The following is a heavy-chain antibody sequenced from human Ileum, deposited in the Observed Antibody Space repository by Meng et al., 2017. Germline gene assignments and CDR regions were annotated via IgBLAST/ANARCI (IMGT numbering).Heavy chain of an antibody. CDR1: GFSLSTDKVG. Sequence: SGSTLVKPTQTITLTCTFSGFSLSTDKVGVGWIRQPPGKALEWLAIVYWDDYKHFSPSLNSRLTISKDTSKNQVVLTMTNMDPVDTATYYCARGLNGYYLYWGQGTLVTVSS. V-gene: IGHV2-5*02. CDR2: VYWDDYK. CDR3: ARGLNGYYLY. J-gene: IGHJ4*02. D-gene: IGHD3-3*01.